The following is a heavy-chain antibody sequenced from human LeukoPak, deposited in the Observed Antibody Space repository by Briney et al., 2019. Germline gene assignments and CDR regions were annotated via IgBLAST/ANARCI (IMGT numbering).Heavy chain of an antibody. D-gene: IGHD5-18*01. CDR2: ISSSSSYI. V-gene: IGHV3-21*01. J-gene: IGHJ4*02. Sequence: GGSLRLSCAASGFTFSSYSMNWVRQAPGRGLEWVSSISSSSSYIYYADSVKGRFTISRDNAKNSLYLQMNSLRAEDTAVYYCARDRRGYSIDYWGQGTLVTVSS. CDR1: GFTFSSYS. CDR3: ARDRRGYSIDY.